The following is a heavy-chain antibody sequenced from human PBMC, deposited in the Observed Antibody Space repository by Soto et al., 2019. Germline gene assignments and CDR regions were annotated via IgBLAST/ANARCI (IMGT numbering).Heavy chain of an antibody. D-gene: IGHD3-10*01. CDR1: GGSISSDY. Sequence: SETLSLTCTVSGGSISSDYWSWIRQSPGKGLEWIGYVYYSGATSYNPSFKGRVTISVDTSNDQFSLKLISVTAADTAVYYCAREPSRGMVRNVFDYWGRGTQVTVSS. V-gene: IGHV4-59*01. CDR2: VYYSGAT. CDR3: AREPSRGMVRNVFDY. J-gene: IGHJ4*02.